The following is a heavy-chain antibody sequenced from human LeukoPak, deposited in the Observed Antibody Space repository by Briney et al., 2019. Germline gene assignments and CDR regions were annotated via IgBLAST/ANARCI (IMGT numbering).Heavy chain of an antibody. CDR2: INPSGGST. CDR3: ARDLGCSGGSCYSDYFDY. J-gene: IGHJ4*02. D-gene: IGHD2-15*01. Sequence: AASVKVSCKASGYTFTSYYMHWVRQAPGQGLEWMGIINPSGGSTSYAQKFQGRVTMTRYTSTSTVYMELSSLRSEDTAVYYCARDLGCSGGSCYSDYFDYWGQGTLVTVSS. V-gene: IGHV1-46*01. CDR1: GYTFTSYY.